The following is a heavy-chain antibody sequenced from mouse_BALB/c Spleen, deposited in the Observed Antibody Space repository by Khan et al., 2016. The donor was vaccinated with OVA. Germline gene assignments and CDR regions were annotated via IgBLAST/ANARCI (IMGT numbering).Heavy chain of an antibody. Sequence: VRLQQSGPELVKPGASVKMSCTASGYTFTNYIIHWVQQKPGQGLEWIGCINPYNDGTKYNETFKGKATLTSDKSSSTAYMELSGLTSEESAVCYCASDYGSSFWFAYWGQETLVTVSA. D-gene: IGHD1-1*01. J-gene: IGHJ3*01. V-gene: IGHV1S136*01. CDR1: GYTFTNYI. CDR3: ASDYGSSFWFAY. CDR2: INPYNDGT.